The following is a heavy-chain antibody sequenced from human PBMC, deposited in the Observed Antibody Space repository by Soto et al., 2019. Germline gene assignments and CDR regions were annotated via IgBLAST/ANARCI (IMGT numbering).Heavy chain of an antibody. V-gene: IGHV4-59*01. Sequence: QVQLQESGPGLVKPSETLSLTCTVSGGSISSYYWSWIRQPPGKGLEWIGYIYYSGSTNYNPSLESRVTISVDTSKNQFSLKLSSVTAADTAVYYCARGDIVATADYWGQGTLVTVSS. CDR3: ARGDIVATADY. D-gene: IGHD5-12*01. CDR2: IYYSGST. J-gene: IGHJ4*02. CDR1: GGSISSYY.